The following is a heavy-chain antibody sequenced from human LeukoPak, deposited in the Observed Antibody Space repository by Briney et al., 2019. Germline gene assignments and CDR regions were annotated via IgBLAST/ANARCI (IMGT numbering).Heavy chain of an antibody. CDR3: ARDRETGSFDY. CDR1: GFTFSTYS. J-gene: IGHJ4*02. Sequence: PGGSLRLSCAASGFTFSTYSMNWVRQAPGKGLEWVSYISRSSSTIYYADSVKGRFTISRDNAKNSLYLPMNSLRDEDTALYYCARDRETGSFDYWGQGTLVTVSS. CDR2: ISRSSSTI. D-gene: IGHD3-9*01. V-gene: IGHV3-48*02.